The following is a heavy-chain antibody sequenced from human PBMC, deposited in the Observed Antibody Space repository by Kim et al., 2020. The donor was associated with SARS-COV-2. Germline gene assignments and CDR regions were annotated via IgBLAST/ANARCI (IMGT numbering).Heavy chain of an antibody. Sequence: GGSLRLSCAASGFTFGDYAMHWVRQAPGKGLDGVSGISWNSGSIGYADSVKGRFTISRDNAKNSLYLQMNSLRAEDTALYYCAKDRNNWNYRNPGVFDPWGQGTLVTVSS. CDR1: GFTFGDYA. D-gene: IGHD1-7*01. V-gene: IGHV3-9*01. CDR3: AKDRNNWNYRNPGVFDP. CDR2: ISWNSGSI. J-gene: IGHJ5*02.